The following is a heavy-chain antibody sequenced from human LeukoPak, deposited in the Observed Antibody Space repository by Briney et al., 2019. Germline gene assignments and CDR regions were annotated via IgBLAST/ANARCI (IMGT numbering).Heavy chain of an antibody. J-gene: IGHJ3*02. V-gene: IGHV1-2*06. Sequence: ASVKVSCKASGYTFTGYYMHWVRQAPGQGLELMGRINPNSGGTNYAQKFQGRVTMTRDTSISTAYMELSRLRSDDTAVYYCARERRDDYNWDASHIWGQGTMVTVSS. CDR2: INPNSGGT. CDR3: ARERRDDYNWDASHI. CDR1: GYTFTGYY. D-gene: IGHD5-24*01.